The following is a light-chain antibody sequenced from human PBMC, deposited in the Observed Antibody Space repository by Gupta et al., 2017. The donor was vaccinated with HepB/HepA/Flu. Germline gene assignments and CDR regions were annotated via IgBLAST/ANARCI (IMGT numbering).Light chain of an antibody. CDR2: GKN. CDR1: SLRSYY. V-gene: IGLV3-19*01. Sequence: SSELTQDPAVSVALGQTVRITCQGDSLRSYYASWYQQKPGQAPVLVIYGKNNRPSGIPDRFSGSSSGNTASLTITGAQAEDEADYYCNPRDSSGNHRGVFGTGTKVTVL. J-gene: IGLJ1*01. CDR3: NPRDSSGNHRGV.